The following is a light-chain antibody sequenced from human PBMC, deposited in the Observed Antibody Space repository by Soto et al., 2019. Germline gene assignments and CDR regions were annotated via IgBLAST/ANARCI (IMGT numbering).Light chain of an antibody. CDR3: HVWDSDTNHVV. CDR2: YEI. CDR1: DIGSKS. J-gene: IGLJ2*01. V-gene: IGLV3-21*01. Sequence: SYELTQPPSVSVAPGMTARITCGGNDIGSKSVHWYQQKPGQAPVLVIYYEIDRPSGIPERFYGSNSGNTATLTITRVDAGDEADYYCHVWDSDTNHVVFGGGTKLTVL.